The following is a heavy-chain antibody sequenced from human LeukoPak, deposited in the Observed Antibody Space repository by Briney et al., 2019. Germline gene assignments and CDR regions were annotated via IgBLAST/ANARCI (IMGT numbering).Heavy chain of an antibody. Sequence: GGSLRLSCAASGFTFSSYGMHWVRQAPGKGLEWVAVIWYDGSNKYYADSVKGRFTISGDNSKNTLYLQMNSLRAEDTAVYYCARDQNGSGSYISGFDYWGQGTLVTVSS. CDR3: ARDQNGSGSYISGFDY. CDR2: IWYDGSNK. CDR1: GFTFSSYG. V-gene: IGHV3-33*01. J-gene: IGHJ4*02. D-gene: IGHD3-10*01.